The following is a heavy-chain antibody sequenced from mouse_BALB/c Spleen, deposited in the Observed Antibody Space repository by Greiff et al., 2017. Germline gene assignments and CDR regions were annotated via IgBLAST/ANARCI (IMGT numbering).Heavy chain of an antibody. CDR1: GYTFTSYT. D-gene: IGHD3-1*01. V-gene: IGHV1-4*01. Sequence: VKLMESGAELARPGASVKMSCKASGYTFTSYTMHWVKQRPGQGLEWIGYINPSSGYTNYNQKFKDKATLTADKSSSTAYMQLSSLTSEDSAVYYCASQLRYFDVWGAGTTVTVSS. CDR3: ASQLRYFDV. J-gene: IGHJ1*01. CDR2: INPSSGYT.